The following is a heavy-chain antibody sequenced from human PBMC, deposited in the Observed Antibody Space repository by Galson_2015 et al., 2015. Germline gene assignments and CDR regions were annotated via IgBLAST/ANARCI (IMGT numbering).Heavy chain of an antibody. V-gene: IGHV3-74*01. CDR1: GFTFSSSW. CDR3: VRALSGTDDY. D-gene: IGHD1-26*01. Sequence: SLRLSCAASGFTFSSSWMHWVRHPPGQGLVWVSRTNPDGSSTSYADSVKGRFPISRDNAKNTLYLQMNSLRAEDTAVYYCVRALSGTDDYWGQGTLVTVSS. J-gene: IGHJ4*02. CDR2: TNPDGSST.